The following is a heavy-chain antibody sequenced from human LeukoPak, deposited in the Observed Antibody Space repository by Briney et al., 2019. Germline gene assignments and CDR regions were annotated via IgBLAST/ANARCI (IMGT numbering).Heavy chain of an antibody. J-gene: IGHJ4*02. D-gene: IGHD1-26*01. V-gene: IGHV4-34*01. CDR2: ISHSGST. CDR3: ARGLPRIMRELLRSRPKPLNFDY. Sequence: SETLSLTCAVYGGSFSGYYWSWIRQPPGKGLEWIGEISHSGSTNYNPSLKSRVTISVDTSKNQFSLKLSSVTAADTAVYYCARGLPRIMRELLRSRPKPLNFDYWGQGTLVTVSS. CDR1: GGSFSGYY.